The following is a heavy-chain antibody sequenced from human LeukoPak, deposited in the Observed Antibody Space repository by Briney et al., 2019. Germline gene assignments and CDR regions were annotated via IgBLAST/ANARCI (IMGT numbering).Heavy chain of an antibody. V-gene: IGHV4-59*08. Sequence: SKTLSLTCTVSHDSITSESWSWIRQPPGKALEWLGYIYHAGSTKYNPSLKSRVTISIDKSKNQFSLKLTSVTAADTAVYYCARHFDYPNAFDIWGQGTMVTVSS. D-gene: IGHD3-9*01. J-gene: IGHJ3*02. CDR2: IYHAGST. CDR3: ARHFDYPNAFDI. CDR1: HDSITSES.